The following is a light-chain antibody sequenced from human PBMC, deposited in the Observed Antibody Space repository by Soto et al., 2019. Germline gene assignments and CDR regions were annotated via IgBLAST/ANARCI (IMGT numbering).Light chain of an antibody. CDR1: SSNIRGNT. CDR3: AAWDDSLNGWV. Sequence: QSVLTQSPSASGTPGQRVTISCSGSSSNIRGNTVNWYQQLPRTAPKLLIYTDYQRPSGVPDRFSGSKSGTSASLAISGLQSEDEADYYCAAWDDSLNGWVFGGGTKLTVL. CDR2: TDY. V-gene: IGLV1-44*01. J-gene: IGLJ3*02.